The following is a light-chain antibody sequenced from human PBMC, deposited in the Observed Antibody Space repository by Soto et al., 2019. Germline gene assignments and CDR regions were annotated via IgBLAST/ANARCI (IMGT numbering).Light chain of an antibody. CDR1: QSISRF. V-gene: IGKV1-39*01. Sequence: DIQMTQSPSSLSASVGDRVTITCRASQSISRFLNWYQQKPGKAPKLLIYAAPSLQSGVPSRFSGSGSGTDFTLTISSLQPEDFATYYCQQSYSPPPVTFGQGTRLEIK. CDR2: AAP. J-gene: IGKJ5*01. CDR3: QQSYSPPPVT.